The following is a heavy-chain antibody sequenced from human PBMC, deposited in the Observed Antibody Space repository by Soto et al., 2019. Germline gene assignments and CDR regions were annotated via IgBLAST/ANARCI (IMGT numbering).Heavy chain of an antibody. CDR3: ARGGSLNWYFDL. J-gene: IGHJ2*01. D-gene: IGHD1-26*01. CDR1: GFTFSSYW. Sequence: EVQLVESGGGLVQPGGSLRFSCAASGFTFSSYWMHWVRQAPGKGLVWVSRITSDGSSTSYADSVKGRFTISRDNAKNTLYLQMNSLRAEDTAVYYCARGGSLNWYFDLWGRGTLVTVSS. V-gene: IGHV3-74*01. CDR2: ITSDGSST.